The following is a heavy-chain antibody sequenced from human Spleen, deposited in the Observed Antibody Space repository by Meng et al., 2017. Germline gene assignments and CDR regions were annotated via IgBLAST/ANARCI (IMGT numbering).Heavy chain of an antibody. CDR1: GYTFTHHG. Sequence: QVQLVQSGAEVRKPGASVKVSCKASGYTFTHHGIGWVRLAPGQGLEWMGWISGYNGDTHYAQKVQGRVTMTIDASTSTAYMELRSLRSDDTGVYYCARGTPGRRYADYWGQGTLVTVSS. V-gene: IGHV1-18*01. D-gene: IGHD3-10*01. CDR2: ISGYNGDT. J-gene: IGHJ4*02. CDR3: ARGTPGRRYADY.